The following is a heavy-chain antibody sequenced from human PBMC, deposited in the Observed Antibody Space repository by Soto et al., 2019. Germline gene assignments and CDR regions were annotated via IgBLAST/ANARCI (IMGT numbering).Heavy chain of an antibody. Sequence: PSETLSLTCTVSGGSFSSGGYYWSWIRQLPGKGLEWLGYIFSRGRTSYNPSLKSRFTISLDPSKNQFSLKLSCGTAAAPAVYYWARSTSFSGHHGYWGQGTLVTVSS. CDR3: ARSTSFSGHHGY. J-gene: IGHJ4*02. V-gene: IGHV4-31*03. D-gene: IGHD1-1*01. CDR2: IFSRGRT. CDR1: GGSFSSGGYY.